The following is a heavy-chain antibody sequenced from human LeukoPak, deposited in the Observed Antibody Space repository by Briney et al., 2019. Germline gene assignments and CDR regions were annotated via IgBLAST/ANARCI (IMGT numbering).Heavy chain of an antibody. J-gene: IGHJ4*02. Sequence: ASVKVSCKASGYTFTSYDINWVRQATGQGLEWMGWMNPNSGNTGYAQRFQGRVTMTRNTSISTAYMELSSLRSEDTAVYYCARVGGIWFGDRGDDYWGQGTLVTVSS. CDR2: MNPNSGNT. V-gene: IGHV1-8*01. CDR3: ARVGGIWFGDRGDDY. D-gene: IGHD3-10*01. CDR1: GYTFTSYD.